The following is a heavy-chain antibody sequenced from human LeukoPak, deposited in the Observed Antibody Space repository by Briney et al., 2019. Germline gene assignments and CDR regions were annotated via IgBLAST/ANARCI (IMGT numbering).Heavy chain of an antibody. CDR3: AGALHYYDSSGSYYYYMDV. Sequence: SETLSLTCTVSGGSISSYYWSWIRQPPGKGLEWIGYIYYSGSTNYNPSLKSRVTISVDTSKNQFSLKLSSVTAAGTAVYYCAGALHYYDSSGSYYYYMDVWGKGTTVTVSS. J-gene: IGHJ6*03. CDR2: IYYSGST. V-gene: IGHV4-59*01. D-gene: IGHD3-22*01. CDR1: GGSISSYY.